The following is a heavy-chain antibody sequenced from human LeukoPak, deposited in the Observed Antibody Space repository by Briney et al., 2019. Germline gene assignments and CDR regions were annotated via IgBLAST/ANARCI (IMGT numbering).Heavy chain of an antibody. Sequence: ASVKVSCKASGYTFTSYDINGVRQATGQGLEWMGWMNPNSGNTGYAQKFQGRVTMTRNTSISTAYMELSSLRSEDTAVYYCARVRGMVRGVIKPYTFDYWGQGTLVTVSS. J-gene: IGHJ4*02. V-gene: IGHV1-8*01. CDR2: MNPNSGNT. CDR3: ARVRGMVRGVIKPYTFDY. CDR1: GYTFTSYD. D-gene: IGHD3-10*01.